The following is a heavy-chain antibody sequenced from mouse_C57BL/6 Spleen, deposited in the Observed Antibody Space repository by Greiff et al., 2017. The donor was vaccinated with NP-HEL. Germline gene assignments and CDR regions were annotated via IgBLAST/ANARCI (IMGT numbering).Heavy chain of an antibody. CDR2: ISSGSSTI. CDR3: ARDYYGSSYSWFAY. J-gene: IGHJ3*01. V-gene: IGHV5-17*01. CDR1: GFTFSDYG. D-gene: IGHD1-1*01. Sequence: EVKLQESGGGLVKPGGSLKLSCAASGFTFSDYGMHWVRQAPEKGLEWVAYISSGSSTIYYADTVKGRFTISRDNAKNTLFLQMTSLRSEDTAMYYCARDYYGSSYSWFAYWGQGTLVTVSA.